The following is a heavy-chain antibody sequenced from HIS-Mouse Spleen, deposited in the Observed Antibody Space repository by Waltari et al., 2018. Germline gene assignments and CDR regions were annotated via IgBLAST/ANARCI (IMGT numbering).Heavy chain of an antibody. J-gene: IGHJ6*02. V-gene: IGHV3-53*01. Sequence: EVQLVESGGGLIQPGGSLRLSCAASGFTVSSNYMSWVRQAPGKGRGWVSVIYSGGSTYYADSVKGRFTISRDNSKNTLYLQMNSLRAEDTAVYYCARDTVIAARSYGMDVWGQGTTVTVSS. D-gene: IGHD6-6*01. CDR1: GFTVSSNY. CDR3: ARDTVIAARSYGMDV. CDR2: IYSGGST.